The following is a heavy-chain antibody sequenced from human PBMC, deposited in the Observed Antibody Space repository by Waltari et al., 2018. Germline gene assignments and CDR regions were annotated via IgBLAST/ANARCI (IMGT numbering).Heavy chain of an antibody. CDR1: GFPFISYG. J-gene: IGHJ3*02. CDR2: ISYDGSNK. Sequence: QVQLVESGGGVVQPGRSLRLSCAASGFPFISYGMHWVRQAPGKGLEWVAVISYDGSNKYYADSVKGRFTISRDNSKNTLYLQMNSLRAEDTAVYYCAKEIYSSGWHDAFDIWGQGTMVTVSS. V-gene: IGHV3-30*18. CDR3: AKEIYSSGWHDAFDI. D-gene: IGHD6-19*01.